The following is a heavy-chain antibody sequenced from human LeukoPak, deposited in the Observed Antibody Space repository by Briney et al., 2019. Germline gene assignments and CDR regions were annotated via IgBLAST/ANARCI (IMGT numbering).Heavy chain of an antibody. CDR2: IIPIFGTA. J-gene: IGHJ3*02. D-gene: IGHD2-2*01. Sequence: SVKVSCKXSGGTFSSYAISWVRQAPGQGLEWMGGIIPIFGTANYAQKFQGRVTITADESTSTAYMELSSLRSEDTAVYYCARYCSSTSCQLDAFDIWGQGTMVTVSS. V-gene: IGHV1-69*13. CDR1: GGTFSSYA. CDR3: ARYCSSTSCQLDAFDI.